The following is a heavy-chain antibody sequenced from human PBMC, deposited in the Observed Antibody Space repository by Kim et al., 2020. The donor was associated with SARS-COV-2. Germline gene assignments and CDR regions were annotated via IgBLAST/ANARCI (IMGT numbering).Heavy chain of an antibody. Sequence: STNYNPSLKSRVTISVDTSKNQFSLKLSSVTAADTAVYYCARGLNDWFDPWGQGTLVTVSS. CDR2: ST. V-gene: IGHV4-34*01. CDR3: ARGLNDWFDP. J-gene: IGHJ5*02.